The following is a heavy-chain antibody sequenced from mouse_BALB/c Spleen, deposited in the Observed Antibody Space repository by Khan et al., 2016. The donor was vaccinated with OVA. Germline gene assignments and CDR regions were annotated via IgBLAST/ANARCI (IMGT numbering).Heavy chain of an antibody. V-gene: IGHV9-2-1*01. J-gene: IGHJ4*01. CDR3: ATSNPFYAIDY. CDR2: INTETGEP. CDR1: GYSFTDYS. Sequence: QIQLVQSGPELKKPGETVKISCKASGYSFTDYSMHWVKQAPGKGLKWMGWINTETGEPTYADDFKGRFAFSLDTSVSTAYLQINNLKTEDTATYFCATSNPFYAIDYWGQGNSVTVSS. D-gene: IGHD4-1*01.